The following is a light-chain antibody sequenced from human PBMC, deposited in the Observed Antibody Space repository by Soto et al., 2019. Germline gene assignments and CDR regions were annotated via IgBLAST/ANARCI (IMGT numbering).Light chain of an antibody. V-gene: IGLV2-11*01. Sequence: QSVLTYPLSVSRSPGQSVSGSCTGTSSDVGGFHYVSWSQQHLGKAPKLMIYDVSKRPSGVPDRFSGSKSGNTASLTISGLQAEDEADYYCCSYAGTNYVFGTGTRSPS. CDR1: SSDVGGFHY. CDR2: DVS. CDR3: CSYAGTNYV. J-gene: IGLJ1*01.